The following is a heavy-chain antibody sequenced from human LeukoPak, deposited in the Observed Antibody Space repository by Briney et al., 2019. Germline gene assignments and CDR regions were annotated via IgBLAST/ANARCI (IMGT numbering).Heavy chain of an antibody. D-gene: IGHD3-22*01. CDR1: GFTFSDYY. V-gene: IGHV3-11*01. CDR3: ARVYYYDSSGYRYGPAFDY. J-gene: IGHJ4*02. CDR2: ISSSGSAI. Sequence: GGSLRLSCAASGFTFSDYYMSWIRQAPGKGLEWVSYISSSGSAIYYADSVKGRFTISRDNAKNSLYLQMNSLRAEDTAVYYRARVYYYDSSGYRYGPAFDYWGQGTLVTVSS.